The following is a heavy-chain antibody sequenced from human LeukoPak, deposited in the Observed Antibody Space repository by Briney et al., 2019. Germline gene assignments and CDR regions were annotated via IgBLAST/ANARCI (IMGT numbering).Heavy chain of an antibody. J-gene: IGHJ4*02. V-gene: IGHV1-58*02. CDR2: IVVGSGNT. CDR3: AGGVPRYDSSGYWMAFDY. D-gene: IGHD3-22*01. Sequence: TSVKVSCKASGFTFTSSATQWVRQARGQRLEWIGWIVVGSGNTNYAQKFQERVTLTRDMSTSTAYMELSSLRSEDTAVYYCAGGVPRYDSSGYWMAFDYWGQGTLVTVSS. CDR1: GFTFTSSA.